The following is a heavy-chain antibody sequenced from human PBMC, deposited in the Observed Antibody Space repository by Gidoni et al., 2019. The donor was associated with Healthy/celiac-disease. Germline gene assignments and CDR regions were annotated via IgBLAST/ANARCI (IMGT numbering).Heavy chain of an antibody. V-gene: IGHV1-46*03. CDR2: INPSGGST. D-gene: IGHD1-26*01. J-gene: IGHJ3*02. Sequence: QVQLVQSGAEVKKPGASVKVSCKASGYTFTSYYMHWVRQAPGQGLEWMGIINPSGGSTSYAQKFQGRVTMTRDTSTSTVYMELSSLRSEDTAVYYCARARLEVGATLISGAFDIWGQGTMVTVSS. CDR1: GYTFTSYY. CDR3: ARARLEVGATLISGAFDI.